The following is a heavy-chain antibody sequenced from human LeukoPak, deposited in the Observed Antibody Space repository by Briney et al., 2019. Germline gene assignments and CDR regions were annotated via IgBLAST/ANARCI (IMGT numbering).Heavy chain of an antibody. CDR2: FSGSGGTT. CDR1: GFTFSSYA. J-gene: IGHJ6*03. Sequence: GGSLRLSYAASGFTFSSYAMNWVRQAPGRGLEWVSGFSGSGGTTYYADSVKGRFTISRDNSKNTLYLQMNSLRAEDTAVYYCANGNRCTSPNCLGYYYMDVWGKGTTVTVSS. V-gene: IGHV3-23*01. CDR3: ANGNRCTSPNCLGYYYMDV. D-gene: IGHD2-8*01.